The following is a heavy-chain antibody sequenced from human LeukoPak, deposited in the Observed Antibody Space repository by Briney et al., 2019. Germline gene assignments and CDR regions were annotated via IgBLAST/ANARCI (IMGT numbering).Heavy chain of an antibody. CDR1: GYTFTSYG. D-gene: IGHD3-22*01. CDR3: ARVNYYDSSGYYYRTMDV. CDR2: ISAYNGNT. J-gene: IGHJ6*02. V-gene: IGHV1-18*01. Sequence: ASVNVSCKASGYTFTSYGISWVRQAPGQGLEWMGWISAYNGNTNYAQKLQGRVTMTTDTSTSTAYMELRSLRSDDTAVYYCARVNYYDSSGYYYRTMDVWGQGTTVTVSS.